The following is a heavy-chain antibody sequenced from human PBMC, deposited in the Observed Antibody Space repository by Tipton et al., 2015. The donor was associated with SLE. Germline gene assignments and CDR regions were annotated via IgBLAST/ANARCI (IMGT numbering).Heavy chain of an antibody. D-gene: IGHD1-1*01. V-gene: IGHV1-8*01. CDR1: GYTFTSYD. CDR3: ARGCKLRAFDL. CDR2: MNPKSGNT. J-gene: IGHJ3*01. Sequence: QSGPEVKKPGASVKVSCKASGYTFTSYDISWVRQASGQGLEWMGWMNPKSGNTGYAQKFQGRVTMTRNTSISTAYMELSSLTSEDTAVYYCARGCKLRAFDLWGPGTIVPLPS.